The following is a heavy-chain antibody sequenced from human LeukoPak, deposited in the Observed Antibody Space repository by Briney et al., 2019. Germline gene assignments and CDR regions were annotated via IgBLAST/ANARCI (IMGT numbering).Heavy chain of an antibody. CDR1: GFTFSSYG. CDR3: AKSLGIAVAGYYFDY. CDR2: ISYDGSNK. J-gene: IGHJ4*02. Sequence: RPGGSLRLSCAASGFTFSSYGMHWVRQAPGKGLEWVAVISYDGSNKYYADSVKGRFTISRDNSKNTLYLQMNSLRAEDTAVYYCAKSLGIAVAGYYFDYWGQGTLVTVSS. V-gene: IGHV3-30*18. D-gene: IGHD6-19*01.